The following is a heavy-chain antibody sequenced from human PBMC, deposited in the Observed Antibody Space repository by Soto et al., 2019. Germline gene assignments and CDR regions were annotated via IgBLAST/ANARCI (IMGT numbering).Heavy chain of an antibody. V-gene: IGHV3-7*04. CDR1: AFTFRNYW. J-gene: IGHJ4*02. D-gene: IGHD2-2*01. CDR2: IKEDGSEK. Sequence: EVQLVESGGGLVQPGGPLRLSCAASAFTFRNYWMSWVRQAPGKGLECVAKIKEDGSEKYYVDSVKGRFTISRDNAKNSVYLQMNSLTVEDTAMYYCARASSSTSGAIDYWGQGTLVTVSS. CDR3: ARASSSTSGAIDY.